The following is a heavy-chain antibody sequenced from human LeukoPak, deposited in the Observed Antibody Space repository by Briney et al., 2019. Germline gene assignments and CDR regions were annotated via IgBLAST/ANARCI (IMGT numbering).Heavy chain of an antibody. CDR2: INHSGST. D-gene: IGHD2-2*02. Sequence: PSETLSLTCAVYGGSFSGYYWSWIRQPPGKGLEWIGEINHSGSTNYNPSLKSRVTISVDTSKNQFSLKLSSVTAADTAVYYCARDGCSSTSCYTYEYFQHWGQGTLVTVSS. V-gene: IGHV4-34*01. CDR3: ARDGCSSTSCYTYEYFQH. J-gene: IGHJ1*01. CDR1: GGSFSGYY.